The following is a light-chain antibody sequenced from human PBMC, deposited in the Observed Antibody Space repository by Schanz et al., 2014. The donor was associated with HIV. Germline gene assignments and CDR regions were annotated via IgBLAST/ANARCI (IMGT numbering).Light chain of an antibody. CDR2: TAS. CDR1: QGISTS. CDR3: QQSLSAPLT. J-gene: IGKJ4*01. Sequence: DIQMTQSPSSLSTSVGHRVTITCRASQGISTSLNWYQQKPGKAPKLLIYTASNLQSGVPSRFSGSGSGTDFSLTITSLQPEDFATYYCQQSLSAPLTFGGGTKVEI. V-gene: IGKV1-39*01.